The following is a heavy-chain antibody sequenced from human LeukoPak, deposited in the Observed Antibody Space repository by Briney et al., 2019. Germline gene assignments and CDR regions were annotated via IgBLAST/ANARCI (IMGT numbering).Heavy chain of an antibody. D-gene: IGHD4-17*01. J-gene: IGHJ4*02. CDR1: GFTVSSKY. V-gene: IGHV3-53*01. CDR2: IYSGGST. CDR3: ARIPKTTYFDY. Sequence: PGGSLRLSCAASGFTVSSKYMSRVRQAPGKGLEWVSVIYSGGSTDYADSVKGRFTISRDNSENTLHLQMNSLRAEDTAVYYCARIPKTTYFDYWGQGTLVTVSS.